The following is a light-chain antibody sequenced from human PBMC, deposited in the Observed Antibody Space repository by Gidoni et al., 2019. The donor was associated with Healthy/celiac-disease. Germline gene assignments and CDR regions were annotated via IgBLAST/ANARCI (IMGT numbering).Light chain of an antibody. CDR2: WAS. CDR3: QQYYSTPLT. V-gene: IGKV4-1*01. CDR1: QSVLDSSNNKNY. J-gene: IGKJ4*01. Sequence: DIVMTQSPDSLAVSLGERATINCKSSQSVLDSSNNKNYLAWYQQKAGQPPKLLIYWASTRESGVPDRISGSGSGTDFTLNISSLQAEDVAVYYCQQYYSTPLTFGGGTKVEI.